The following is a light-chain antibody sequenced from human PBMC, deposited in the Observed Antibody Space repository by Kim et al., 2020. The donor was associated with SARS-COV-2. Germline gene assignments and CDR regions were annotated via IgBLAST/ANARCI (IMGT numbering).Light chain of an antibody. CDR1: EAISNS. J-gene: IGKJ4*01. CDR3: QKYDRFPPLT. CDR2: GAS. Sequence: GNRITIPCPASEAISNSLTWYQQKPGPAPTVLIYGASALETGVPTRFSGSGSGTDFTLSISSLQPEDIATYYCQKYDRFPPLTFGGGTKVDIK. V-gene: IGKV1-33*01.